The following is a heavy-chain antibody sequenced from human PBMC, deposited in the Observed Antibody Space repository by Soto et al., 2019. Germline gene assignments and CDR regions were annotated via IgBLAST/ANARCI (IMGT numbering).Heavy chain of an antibody. CDR2: IFPIFGTA. CDR3: ARGRDIVATTNYGMDV. J-gene: IGHJ6*02. CDR1: VGSFSTYA. Sequence: QVQLVQSGAEVKKPGSSVKVSCKVSVGSFSTYAISWVRQAPGQGLEWRGGIFPIFGTANYAQKFQGRVTITADESTSTAYMELSSLRSEDTAVYYCARGRDIVATTNYGMDVWGQGTTVTVSS. D-gene: IGHD5-12*01. V-gene: IGHV1-69*12.